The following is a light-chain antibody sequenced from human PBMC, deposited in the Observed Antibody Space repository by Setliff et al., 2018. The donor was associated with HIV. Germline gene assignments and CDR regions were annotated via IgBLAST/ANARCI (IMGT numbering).Light chain of an antibody. J-gene: IGLJ1*01. CDR3: SSYTISSTQL. CDR2: EVS. CDR1: SSDVGAYNF. Sequence: QSVLTQPASVSGSPGQSITISCTATSSDVGAYNFVSWYQQHPGKAPKLMIYEVSNRPSGVSNRFSGSKSGNTASLTISGLQAEDGADYFCSSYTISSTQLFGTGTKVTVL. V-gene: IGLV2-14*01.